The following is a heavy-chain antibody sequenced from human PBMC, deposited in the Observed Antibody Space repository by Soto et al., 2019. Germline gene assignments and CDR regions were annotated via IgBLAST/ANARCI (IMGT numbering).Heavy chain of an antibody. D-gene: IGHD3-10*01. CDR3: AIGGEWFGAFDP. Sequence: QVQLVQSGAEVKKPGASVKVSCKASGYTFISYDINWVRQATGQGLEWMGWMNPNSGNTGYAQKFQGRVTMTSNTSISTAYIELSSLRSEDTAVYYCAIGGEWFGAFDPWGQGTLVTVSS. V-gene: IGHV1-8*01. CDR2: MNPNSGNT. CDR1: GYTFISYD. J-gene: IGHJ5*02.